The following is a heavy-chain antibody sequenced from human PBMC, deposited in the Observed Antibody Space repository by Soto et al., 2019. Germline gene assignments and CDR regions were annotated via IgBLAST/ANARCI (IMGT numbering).Heavy chain of an antibody. J-gene: IGHJ4*02. Sequence: GASVKVSCKASGYTFTSYGISWVRQAPGQGLEWMGWISTYNGNTTYAKKHQGRVTMTAETPTSTAYMELRSLRSDDTAVYYCAGAKSMVYGSDYWGQGTLVTVSS. CDR3: AGAKSMVYGSDY. D-gene: IGHD2-8*01. CDR1: GYTFTSYG. CDR2: ISTYNGNT. V-gene: IGHV1-18*01.